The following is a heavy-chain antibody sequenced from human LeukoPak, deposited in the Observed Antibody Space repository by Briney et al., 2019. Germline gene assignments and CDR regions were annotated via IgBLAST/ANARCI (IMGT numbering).Heavy chain of an antibody. CDR3: ANRHF. D-gene: IGHD3-3*02. CDR1: GFIFSSYG. V-gene: IGHV3-33*08. Sequence: PGRSLRLSCTASGFIFSSYGMHWVRQAPGKGLEWVAGIWYGGNNKKYADSVRGRFTISRDDSKSTLFLQMNGLGVEDAAVYYCANRHFWGQGTLVTVSS. CDR2: IWYGGNNK. J-gene: IGHJ4*02.